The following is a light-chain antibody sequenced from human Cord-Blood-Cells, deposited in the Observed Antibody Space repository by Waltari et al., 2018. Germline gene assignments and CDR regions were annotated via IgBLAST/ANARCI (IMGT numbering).Light chain of an antibody. Sequence: DSQMIRSPSSLSASVGDIVTITSRASQSISSYLNGYQQKPGKAPKLLIYAASSLQSGVPSRFSGSGSGTDFTLTISSLQPEDVATYCCQQSYSTPPTFGGGTKVEIK. V-gene: IGKV1-39*01. CDR2: AAS. J-gene: IGKJ4*01. CDR3: QQSYSTPPT. CDR1: QSISSY.